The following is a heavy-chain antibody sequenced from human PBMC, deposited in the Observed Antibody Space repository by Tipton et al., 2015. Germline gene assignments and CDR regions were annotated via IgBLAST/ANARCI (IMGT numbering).Heavy chain of an antibody. CDR3: VRARFYGLASSIRVGMDV. CDR1: GVSINIDNNYY. CDR2: ISTNGSA. J-gene: IGHJ6*02. V-gene: IGHV4-61*02. Sequence: TLSLTCDVSGVSINIDNNYYWSWVRQPAGKGLEWLGRISTNGSAFQNPSLKSRVILSLDMSKNRLSLKRSSVTAADTAVYYCVRARFYGLASSIRVGMDVWGQGTTVTVSS. D-gene: IGHD3-10*01.